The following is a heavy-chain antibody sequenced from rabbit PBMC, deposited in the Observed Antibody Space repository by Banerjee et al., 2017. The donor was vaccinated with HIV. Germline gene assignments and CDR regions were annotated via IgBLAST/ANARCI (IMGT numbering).Heavy chain of an antibody. CDR3: ARFGHLNYGFEDDNL. D-gene: IGHD6-1*01. CDR1: GFSFSSSRW. V-gene: IGHV1S40*01. Sequence: QSLEESGGDLVKPGASLTLTCTASGFSFSSSRWICWVRQAPGKGLEWIGCIEAGSSGSTFYASWAKGRFTISKTSSTTVTLQMTSLTAADTATYFCARFGHLNYGFEDDNLWGPGTLVTVS. J-gene: IGHJ4*01. CDR2: IEAGSSGST.